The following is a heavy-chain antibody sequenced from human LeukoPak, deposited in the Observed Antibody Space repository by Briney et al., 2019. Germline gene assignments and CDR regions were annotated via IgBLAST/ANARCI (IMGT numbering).Heavy chain of an antibody. J-gene: IGHJ3*02. CDR2: IYYSGST. CDR1: GGSISSYY. D-gene: IGHD1-14*01. CDR3: ARVNQDAFDI. V-gene: IGHV4-59*01. Sequence: PSETLSLTCTVSGGSISSYYWSWIRQPPGKGLGWIGYIYYSGSTNYNPSLKSRVTISVDTSKNQFSLKLSSVTAADTAVYYCARVNQDAFDIWGQGTMVTVSS.